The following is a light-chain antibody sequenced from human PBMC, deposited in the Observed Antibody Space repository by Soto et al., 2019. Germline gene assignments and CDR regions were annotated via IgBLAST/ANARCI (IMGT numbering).Light chain of an antibody. Sequence: QSALTQPASVSGSPGQSITISCTGNSSDVGAHNLVSWYQQHPGKAPKLIIYEVNNRPSGVSNRFSGSKSGNTASLTISGLQAEDEADYYCSSFTTTSTYVLGTGTKLTVL. CDR1: SSDVGAHNL. CDR3: SSFTTTSTYV. CDR2: EVN. V-gene: IGLV2-14*01. J-gene: IGLJ1*01.